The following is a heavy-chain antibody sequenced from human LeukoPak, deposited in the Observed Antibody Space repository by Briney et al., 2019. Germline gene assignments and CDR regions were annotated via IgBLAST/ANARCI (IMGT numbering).Heavy chain of an antibody. Sequence: SEALSLTCTDSGGSISSSSYYWGWIRQPPGKGLEWIGSIYYSGNTYYNPSLKSRVTISVDTSKNQFSLKLSSVTAADTAVYYCARLRSDSSSWYLAYWGQGTLVTVSS. CDR3: ARLRSDSSSWYLAY. V-gene: IGHV4-39*01. CDR1: GGSISSSSYY. J-gene: IGHJ4*02. D-gene: IGHD6-13*01. CDR2: IYYSGNT.